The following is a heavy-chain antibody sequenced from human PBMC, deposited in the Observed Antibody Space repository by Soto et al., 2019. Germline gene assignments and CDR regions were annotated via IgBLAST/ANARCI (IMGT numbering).Heavy chain of an antibody. D-gene: IGHD4-4*01. CDR3: ARDPRGWYGYSNFSDY. J-gene: IGHJ4*02. Sequence: GASVKVSCKASGGTFSSYTVSWVRQAPGQGLEWMGRIIPILGIANYVQKFQGRVTITADKSTSTAYMELSSLRSEDTAVYYCARDPRGWYGYSNFSDYWGQGTLVTVSS. CDR1: GGTFSSYT. CDR2: IIPILGIA. V-gene: IGHV1-69*04.